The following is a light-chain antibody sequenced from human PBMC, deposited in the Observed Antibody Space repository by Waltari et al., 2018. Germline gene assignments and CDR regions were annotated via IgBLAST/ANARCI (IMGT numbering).Light chain of an antibody. CDR3: QQYVTLPPS. J-gene: IGKJ4*01. CDR2: DAS. CDR1: QDINNF. V-gene: IGKV1-33*01. Sequence: DIQMTQSPSSLSASVGDRVTITCQATQDINNFLNWYQQKPGRAPSPLIYDASNLETGVTSRFSGSGSGTHFTLTISSLQTEDSATYYCQQYVTLPPSFGGGTKVEI.